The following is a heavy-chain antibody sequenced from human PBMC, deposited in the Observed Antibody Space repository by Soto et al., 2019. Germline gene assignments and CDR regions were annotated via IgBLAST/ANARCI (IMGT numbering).Heavy chain of an antibody. CDR3: ARVALGVTTVVSSRLHYGLDV. V-gene: IGHV3-53*01. D-gene: IGHD4-17*01. CDR1: GFTVSSNY. Sequence: EVQLVESGGGLIQPGGSLRLSCAASGFTVSSNYMSWVRQTPGKGLEWVSFIYSGGTTYYADSVKGRFTISRDNSKNTLYLQMNSLRAEDTAVYYCARVALGVTTVVSSRLHYGLDVWGHGTTVTVSS. J-gene: IGHJ6*02. CDR2: IYSGGTT.